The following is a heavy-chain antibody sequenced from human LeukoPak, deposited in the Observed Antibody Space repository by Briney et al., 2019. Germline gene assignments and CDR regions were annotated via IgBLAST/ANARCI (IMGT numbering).Heavy chain of an antibody. CDR2: MNPNSGNT. Sequence: ASVKVSCKASGYTFTSYDINWVRQTTGQGLEWVGWMNPNSGNTGYAQKFQGRVTMTRTTSMSTAYMELNSLRSEDTAAYYCARPAGYQLPKEMFLYYWGQGTLVTVSS. CDR1: GYTFTSYD. D-gene: IGHD2-2*01. V-gene: IGHV1-8*01. J-gene: IGHJ4*02. CDR3: ARPAGYQLPKEMFLYY.